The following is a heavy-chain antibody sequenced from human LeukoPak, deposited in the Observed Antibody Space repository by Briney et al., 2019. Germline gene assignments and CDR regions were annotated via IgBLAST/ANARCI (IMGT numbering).Heavy chain of an antibody. CDR2: INHSGST. CDR3: ARGMVSVRCGSCYFDY. J-gene: IGHJ4*02. Sequence: SETLSLTCAVYGGSFSGYYWSWIRQPPGKGLEWIGEINHSGSTYYNPSLKSRVTISVDTSKNQFSLKLSSVTAADTAVYYCARGMVSVRCGSCYFDYWGQGTLVTVSS. V-gene: IGHV4-34*09. D-gene: IGHD2-15*01. CDR1: GGSFSGYY.